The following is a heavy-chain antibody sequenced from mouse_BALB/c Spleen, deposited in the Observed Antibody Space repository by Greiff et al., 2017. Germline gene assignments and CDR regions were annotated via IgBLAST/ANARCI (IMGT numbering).Heavy chain of an antibody. J-gene: IGHJ4*01. Sequence: EVKLLESGGGLVQPGGSMKLSCVASGFTFSNYWMNWVRQSPEKGLEWVAEIRLKSNNYATHYAESVKGRFTISRDDSKSSVYLQMNNLRAEDTGIYYCTRGMDYWGQGTSVTVSS. CDR2: IRLKSNNYAT. CDR3: TRGMDY. V-gene: IGHV6-6*02. CDR1: GFTFSNYW.